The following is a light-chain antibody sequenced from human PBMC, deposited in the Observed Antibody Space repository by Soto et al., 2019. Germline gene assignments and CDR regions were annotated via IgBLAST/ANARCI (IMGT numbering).Light chain of an antibody. CDR1: QSIHYY. Sequence: DIQMTQSPSSLSASVGDRVTITCRASQSIHYYLNWYQQKPGTAPKLLIYAASNLQSGVPSRFSGSGSGTDFTLTISSLQHEDFATYYCQQSYSSWTFGQGTKVEIE. V-gene: IGKV1-39*01. J-gene: IGKJ1*01. CDR2: AAS. CDR3: QQSYSSWT.